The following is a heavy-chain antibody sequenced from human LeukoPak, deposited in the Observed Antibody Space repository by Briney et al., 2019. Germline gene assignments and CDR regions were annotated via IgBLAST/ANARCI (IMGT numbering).Heavy chain of an antibody. Sequence: ASVKVSCKASGYTFTGYYMHWVRQAPGQGLEWMGWINPNSGGTNYAQKFQGRVTMTRDTSISTAYMELSRLRSDDTVVYYCATDSWWATVTINSRGYYGMDVWGQGTTVTVSS. CDR1: GYTFTGYY. V-gene: IGHV1-2*02. D-gene: IGHD4-17*01. J-gene: IGHJ6*02. CDR3: ATDSWWATVTINSRGYYGMDV. CDR2: INPNSGGT.